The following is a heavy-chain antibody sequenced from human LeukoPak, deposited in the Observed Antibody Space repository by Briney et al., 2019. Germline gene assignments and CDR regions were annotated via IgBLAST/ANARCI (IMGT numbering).Heavy chain of an antibody. Sequence: GGSLRLSCAASGFTFSSYGMHWVRQAPGKGLERVAFIRYDGSNKYYTDSVKGRFTISRDNSKNTLYLQMNSLRAEDTAVYYCARMSGYGDYTYPWGQGTLVTVSS. V-gene: IGHV3-30*02. D-gene: IGHD4-17*01. CDR1: GFTFSSYG. CDR3: ARMSGYGDYTYP. J-gene: IGHJ5*02. CDR2: IRYDGSNK.